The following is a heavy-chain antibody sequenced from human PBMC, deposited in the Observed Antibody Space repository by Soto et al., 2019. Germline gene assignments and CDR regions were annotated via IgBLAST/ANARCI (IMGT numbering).Heavy chain of an antibody. CDR2: INPSGGST. Sequence: ASVKVSCKASGYTFTSYYMHWVRQAPGQGLEWMGIINPSGGSTSYAQKFQGRVTMTRDTSTSTVYMELSSLRSEDTAVYYCARGFYDFWSGYYIDYWGQGTLVTVSS. J-gene: IGHJ4*02. CDR1: GYTFTSYY. D-gene: IGHD3-3*01. V-gene: IGHV1-46*03. CDR3: ARGFYDFWSGYYIDY.